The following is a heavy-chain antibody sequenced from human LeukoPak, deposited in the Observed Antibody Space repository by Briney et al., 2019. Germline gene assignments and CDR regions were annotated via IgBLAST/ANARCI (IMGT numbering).Heavy chain of an antibody. Sequence: GGSLRLSCAASGFTVSSNYMSWVRQAPGKGLEWVSVIYSGGSTYYADSVKGRFTISRDNSKNTLYLQMNSLRAEDTAVYYCARTYYYDSSGYYGDGDYFDYWGQGTLVTVSS. CDR2: IYSGGST. V-gene: IGHV3-53*05. D-gene: IGHD3-22*01. CDR1: GFTVSSNY. CDR3: ARTYYYDSSGYYGDGDYFDY. J-gene: IGHJ4*02.